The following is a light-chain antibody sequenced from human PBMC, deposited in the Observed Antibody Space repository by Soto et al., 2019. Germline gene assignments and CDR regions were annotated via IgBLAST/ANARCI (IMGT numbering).Light chain of an antibody. Sequence: DIVFTPSPATLSLSTGARATLSCRASESVSTYLAWYQQKPGHAPRLLIFGASSRATGIPDRFSGSGSGTDFTLTISRLEPEDFAVYYCQRYGRSPPITFGQGTRLEI. J-gene: IGKJ5*01. CDR2: GAS. V-gene: IGKV3-20*01. CDR3: QRYGRSPPIT. CDR1: ESVSTY.